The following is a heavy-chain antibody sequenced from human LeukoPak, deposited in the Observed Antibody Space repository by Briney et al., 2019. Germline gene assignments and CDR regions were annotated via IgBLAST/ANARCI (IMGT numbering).Heavy chain of an antibody. Sequence: SVTVSCKASGGTFSSYAISWVRQAPGQGLEWMGGIIPIFGTANYAQKFQGRVTIIADESTSTAYMELSSLRSEDTAVYYCARGPSTLGYCSSTSCYAFDPWGQGTLVTVSS. D-gene: IGHD2-2*01. V-gene: IGHV1-69*13. CDR3: ARGPSTLGYCSSTSCYAFDP. J-gene: IGHJ5*02. CDR1: GGTFSSYA. CDR2: IIPIFGTA.